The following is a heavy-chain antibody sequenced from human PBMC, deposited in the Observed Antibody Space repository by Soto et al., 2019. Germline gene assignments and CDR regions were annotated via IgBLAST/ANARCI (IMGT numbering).Heavy chain of an antibody. CDR3: AANPLFGELPPSFDY. V-gene: IGHV1-69*06. CDR1: GGTFSSYA. CDR2: IIPIFGTA. D-gene: IGHD3-10*02. J-gene: IGHJ4*02. Sequence: SVKVSCKASGGTFSSYAISWVRQAPGQGLEWMGGIIPIFGTANYAQKFQGRVTITADKSTSTAYMELSSLRSEDTAVYYCAANPLFGELPPSFDYWGQGTLVTVS.